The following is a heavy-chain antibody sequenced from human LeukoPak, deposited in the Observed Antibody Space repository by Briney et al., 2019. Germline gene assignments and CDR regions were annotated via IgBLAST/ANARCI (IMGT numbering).Heavy chain of an antibody. Sequence: GGSLRLSCAASEFLFSSYAMSWVRQAPGRGLEWVSSVSSSGTNTYYADSVKGRFTIYRDNSKDTLYLQMNSLRAEDTAVYYCAKDRFGYNNSPGEIDYWGQGTLVTVSS. J-gene: IGHJ4*02. V-gene: IGHV3-23*01. CDR1: EFLFSSYA. D-gene: IGHD1-14*01. CDR2: VSSSGTNT. CDR3: AKDRFGYNNSPGEIDY.